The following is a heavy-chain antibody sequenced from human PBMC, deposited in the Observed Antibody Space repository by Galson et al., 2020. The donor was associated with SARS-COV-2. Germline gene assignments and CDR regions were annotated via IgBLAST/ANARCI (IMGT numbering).Heavy chain of an antibody. D-gene: IGHD2-2*02. CDR1: GGSISSSTYY. J-gene: IGHJ5*02. Sequence: SETLSLTCTVSGGSISSSTYYWGWIRQPPGKGLEWIGSVYYSGSTYYNPSLKSRVTISVDTSKNQFSLKLSSVTAADTAVYYCARLYCTSSSCYMWGRFDPWGQGTLVTVSS. CDR3: ARLYCTSSSCYMWGRFDP. CDR2: VYYSGST. V-gene: IGHV4-39*01.